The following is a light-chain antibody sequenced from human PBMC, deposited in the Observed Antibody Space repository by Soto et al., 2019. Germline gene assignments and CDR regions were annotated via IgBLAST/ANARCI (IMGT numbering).Light chain of an antibody. CDR2: GAS. V-gene: IGKV3-15*01. CDR1: QSVSNN. J-gene: IGKJ4*01. Sequence: EIVMTQSPATLSVSPGERATLSCRASQSVSNNLAWYQQKPGQAPRLLIYGASTRATGIPARFSGSGSGTEFPLPISSLQSEDFAVYYCQQYNNWPGTFGGGTVVEIK. CDR3: QQYNNWPGT.